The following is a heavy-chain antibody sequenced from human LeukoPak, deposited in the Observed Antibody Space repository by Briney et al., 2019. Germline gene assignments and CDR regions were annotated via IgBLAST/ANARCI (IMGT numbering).Heavy chain of an antibody. CDR1: GYTFTGYY. CDR2: SNPNGGGT. D-gene: IGHD3-10*01. J-gene: IGHJ4*02. CDR3: ARGIYYGSGSPFDY. Sequence: ASVKVSCKASGYTFTGYYIHWVRQAPGQGLEWMGWSNPNGGGTNYAQKFQGRVTMTTDTSINTAYMEFIRLKSDDTAVFYCARGIYYGSGSPFDYWGQRTLVTVSS. V-gene: IGHV1-2*02.